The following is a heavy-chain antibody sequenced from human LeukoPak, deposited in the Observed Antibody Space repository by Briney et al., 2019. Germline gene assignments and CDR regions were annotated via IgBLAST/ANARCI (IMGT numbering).Heavy chain of an antibody. CDR1: GFTFSSYG. J-gene: IGHJ4*02. CDR2: ITGTSGIT. D-gene: IGHD6-19*01. Sequence: PGGSLRLSCAASGFTFSSYGMSWVRQAPGKGLEWVSTITGTSGITYYADSVKGRFTISRDNSKNTLYLQMNSLRAEDTAVYYCAKRSVAGKKAFDYWGQGTLVTVSS. V-gene: IGHV3-23*01. CDR3: AKRSVAGKKAFDY.